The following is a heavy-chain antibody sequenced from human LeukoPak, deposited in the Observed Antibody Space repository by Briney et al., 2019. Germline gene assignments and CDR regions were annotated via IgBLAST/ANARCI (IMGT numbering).Heavy chain of an antibody. CDR1: GFTFSNSW. V-gene: IGHV3-15*01. D-gene: IGHD2/OR15-2a*01. CDR2: IKRDIDGGTT. J-gene: IGHJ4*02. Sequence: GGSLRLSCAASGFTFSNSWMLWVRQAPGRGLEWVGRIKRDIDGGTTDYAAPVKGRFTITRDDSENTLYLQMNSLETEDTAVYYCTTDLPRSTSCSHDYWGQGTQVTVSS. CDR3: TTDLPRSTSCSHDY.